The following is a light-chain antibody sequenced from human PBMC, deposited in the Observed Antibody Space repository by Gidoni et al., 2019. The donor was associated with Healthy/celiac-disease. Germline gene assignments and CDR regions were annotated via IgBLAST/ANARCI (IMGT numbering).Light chain of an antibody. CDR2: AAS. CDR3: QQYYSPRMT. CDR1: QGISSY. Sequence: AIRMTQSPSSLSASTGDRVTITCRASQGISSYLAWYQQKPGKAPKLLIYAASTLQSGVPSRFSGSGSGTDFTLTISCLQSEDFATYYCQQYYSPRMTFGQXTKVEIK. V-gene: IGKV1-8*01. J-gene: IGKJ1*01.